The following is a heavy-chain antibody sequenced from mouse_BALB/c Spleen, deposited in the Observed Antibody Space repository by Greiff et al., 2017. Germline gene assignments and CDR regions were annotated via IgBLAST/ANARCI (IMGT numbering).Heavy chain of an antibody. CDR1: GYSITSDYA. Sequence: EVKLQESGPGLVKPSQSLSLTCTVTGYSITSDYAWNWIRQFPGNKLEWMGYISYSGSTSYNPSLKSRISITRDTSKNQFFLQLNSVTTEDTATYYCARFLYYGSRGYYAMDYWGQGTSVTVSS. J-gene: IGHJ4*01. V-gene: IGHV3-2*02. D-gene: IGHD1-1*01. CDR3: ARFLYYGSRGYYAMDY. CDR2: ISYSGST.